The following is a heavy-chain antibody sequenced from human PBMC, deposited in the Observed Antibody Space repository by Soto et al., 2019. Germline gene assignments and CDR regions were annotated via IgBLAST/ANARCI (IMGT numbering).Heavy chain of an antibody. Sequence: SSVKVACKASGRTFSSYRIHWARQAPGQGLEWVGGLVPIYRTADYAQKFQGRVTITADESARTSYMELRSLKSPDTSVYYCVRDSGAKLRSSWGQGTLVTVSS. J-gene: IGHJ4*02. CDR3: VRDSGAKLRSS. V-gene: IGHV1-69*13. CDR1: GRTFSSYR. D-gene: IGHD6-13*01. CDR2: LVPIYRTA.